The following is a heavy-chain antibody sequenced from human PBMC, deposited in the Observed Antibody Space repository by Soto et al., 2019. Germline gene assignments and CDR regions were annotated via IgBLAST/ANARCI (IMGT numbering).Heavy chain of an antibody. CDR2: ISYDGGLQ. V-gene: IGHV3-30*03. J-gene: IGHJ4*02. Sequence: QAQLVESGGGVVQPGRSLRLSCAASGFTFSSYGMHWVRQAPGTGLECVAVISYDGGLQHYADSVKGRFTISRDNSTNMVLLQMNSLRAEDTAVYYCVSDRGYGHASVPYSWGQGTLVSVSS. CDR3: VSDRGYGHASVPYS. D-gene: IGHD5-18*01. CDR1: GFTFSSYG.